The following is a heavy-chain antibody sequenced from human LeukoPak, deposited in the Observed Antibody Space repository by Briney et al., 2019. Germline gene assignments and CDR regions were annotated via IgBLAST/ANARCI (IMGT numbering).Heavy chain of an antibody. CDR1: GGSISSYY. CDR2: IYYSGST. J-gene: IGHJ4*02. V-gene: IGHV4-59*01. CDR3: ARDLAGLLQRQYSVATITGGNDY. D-gene: IGHD5-12*01. Sequence: SETLSLTCTVSGGSISSYYWSWIRQPPGKGLEWIGYIYYSGSTNYNPSLKSRVTISVDTSKNQFSLKLSSVTAADTAVYYCARDLAGLLQRQYSVATITGGNDYWGQGTLVIVSS.